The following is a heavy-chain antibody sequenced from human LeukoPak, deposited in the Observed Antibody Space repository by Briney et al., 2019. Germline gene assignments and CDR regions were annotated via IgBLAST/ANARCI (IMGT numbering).Heavy chain of an antibody. J-gene: IGHJ4*02. V-gene: IGHV3-23*01. CDR1: GFTFSSYA. CDR3: AKEGGYGELSSYFDY. Sequence: AGGSLRLSCAASGFTFSSYAMSWVRQAPGKGLEWVSAISGSGGSTYYADSVKGRFTISRDNSKNTLYLQMNSLRAEDTAVYYCAKEGGYGELSSYFDYWGQGTLVTVSS. D-gene: IGHD3-16*02. CDR2: ISGSGGST.